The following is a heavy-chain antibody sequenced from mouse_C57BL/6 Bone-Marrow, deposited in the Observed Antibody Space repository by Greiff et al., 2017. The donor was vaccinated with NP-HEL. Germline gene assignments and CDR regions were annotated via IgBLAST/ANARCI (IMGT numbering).Heavy chain of an antibody. V-gene: IGHV1-5*01. CDR2: IYPGNSDT. CDR1: GYTFTSYW. CDR3: TTTGCGLLRRDYYAMDY. D-gene: IGHD2-3*01. J-gene: IGHJ4*01. Sequence: EVQLVESGTVLARPGASVKMSCKTSGYTFTSYWMHWVKQRPGQGLEWIGAIYPGNSDTSYNQKFKGKAKLTAVTSASTAYMELSRLTNEDSAVYYCTTTGCGLLRRDYYAMDYWGQGTSVTVSS.